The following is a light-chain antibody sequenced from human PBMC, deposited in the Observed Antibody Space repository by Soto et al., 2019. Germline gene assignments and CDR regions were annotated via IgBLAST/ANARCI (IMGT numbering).Light chain of an antibody. J-gene: IGKJ2*01. CDR2: GSS. V-gene: IGKV3-20*01. Sequence: EIVLTQSPGTLSLSLGERATLSCRASQSVSVDYLAWYQQKPGQAPRLLIYGSSSRVTGIPDRFSGSGSGTDFTLTISRLEPEDFAVYYCQQYGSSPPYTFGQGTKLEIK. CDR3: QQYGSSPPYT. CDR1: QSVSVDY.